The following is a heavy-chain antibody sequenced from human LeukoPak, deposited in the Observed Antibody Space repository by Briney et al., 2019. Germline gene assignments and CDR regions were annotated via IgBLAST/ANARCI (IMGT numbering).Heavy chain of an antibody. Sequence: GGSLRLSCAASGFTFSSYGMSWVRQAPGKGLEWVSAISGSGGSTYYADSVKGRFTISRDNAKNTLYLQMNSLRAEDTAVYYCARPLSGYSSSLGYWGQGTLVTVSS. V-gene: IGHV3-23*01. CDR2: ISGSGGST. D-gene: IGHD6-6*01. J-gene: IGHJ4*02. CDR1: GFTFSSYG. CDR3: ARPLSGYSSSLGY.